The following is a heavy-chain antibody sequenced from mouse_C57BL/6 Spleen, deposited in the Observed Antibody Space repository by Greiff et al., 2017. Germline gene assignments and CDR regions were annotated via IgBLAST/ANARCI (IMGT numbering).Heavy chain of an antibody. J-gene: IGHJ4*01. V-gene: IGHV1-82*01. CDR2: IYPGDGDT. Sequence: VQLQQSGPELVKPGASVKISCKASGYAFSSSWMNWVKQRPGKGLEWIGRIYPGDGDTNYNGKFKGKATLTADKSSSTAYMQLSSLTSEDSAVYFCARSPYYYGSSNAMDYWGQGTSVTVSS. CDR1: GYAFSSSW. D-gene: IGHD1-1*01. CDR3: ARSPYYYGSSNAMDY.